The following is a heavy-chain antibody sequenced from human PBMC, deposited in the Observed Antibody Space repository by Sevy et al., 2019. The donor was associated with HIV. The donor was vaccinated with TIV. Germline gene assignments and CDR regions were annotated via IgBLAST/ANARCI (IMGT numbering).Heavy chain of an antibody. Sequence: GGSLRLSCAASGFTFSDYYMSWIRQAPGKGLEWVSYISSSGSTIYYADSVKGRFTISRDNAKNSLYLQMNSLRAEDTAVSYCRFVVVPDFDYWGQGTLVTVSS. V-gene: IGHV3-11*01. J-gene: IGHJ4*02. CDR2: ISSSGSTI. D-gene: IGHD2-2*01. CDR3: RFVVVPDFDY. CDR1: GFTFSDYY.